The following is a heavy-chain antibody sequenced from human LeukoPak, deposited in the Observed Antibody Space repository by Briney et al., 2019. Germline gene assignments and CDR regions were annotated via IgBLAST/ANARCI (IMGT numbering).Heavy chain of an antibody. D-gene: IGHD3-22*01. CDR2: IYHSGST. CDR1: GGSISSGGYS. Sequence: SETLSLTCAVSGGSISSGGYSWSWIRQPPGKGLEWIGYIYHSGSTYYNPSLKSRVTISVDRSKNQFSLKLSSVTAADTAVYYCARGTYYYDSSGYYLEYFQHWGQGTLVTVSS. J-gene: IGHJ1*01. CDR3: ARGTYYYDSSGYYLEYFQH. V-gene: IGHV4-30-2*01.